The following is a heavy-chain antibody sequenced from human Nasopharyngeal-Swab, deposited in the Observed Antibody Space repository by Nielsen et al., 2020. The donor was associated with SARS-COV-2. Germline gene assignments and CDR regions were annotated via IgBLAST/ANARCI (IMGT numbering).Heavy chain of an antibody. Sequence: WIRQPPGKGLKWVANIKQDGSEKYYVDSVKGRFTISRDNAKNSLYLQMSSLRAEDTAVYYCARGWSGYYTAFWFDPWGQGTLVTVSS. V-gene: IGHV3-7*01. CDR3: ARGWSGYYTAFWFDP. J-gene: IGHJ5*02. D-gene: IGHD3-3*01. CDR2: IKQDGSEK.